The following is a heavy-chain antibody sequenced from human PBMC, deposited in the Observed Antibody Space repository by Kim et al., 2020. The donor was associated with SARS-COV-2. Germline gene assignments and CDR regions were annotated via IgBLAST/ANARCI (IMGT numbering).Heavy chain of an antibody. V-gene: IGHV3-33*01. CDR3: ARDFSGSQSFDY. D-gene: IGHD1-26*01. Sequence: YYADPVKDRFTISRDNSKNTLYLQMNSLRAEDTAVYYCARDFSGSQSFDYWGQGTLVTVSS. J-gene: IGHJ4*02.